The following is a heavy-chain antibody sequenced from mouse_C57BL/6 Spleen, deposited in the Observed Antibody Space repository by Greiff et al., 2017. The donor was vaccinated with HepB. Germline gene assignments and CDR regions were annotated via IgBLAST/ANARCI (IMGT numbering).Heavy chain of an antibody. CDR2: ISSGSSTI. J-gene: IGHJ1*03. V-gene: IGHV5-17*01. CDR1: GFTFSDYG. CDR3: ATYYYGSSYGYFDV. D-gene: IGHD1-1*01. Sequence: EVHLVESGGGLVKPGGSLKLSCAASGFTFSDYGMHWVRQAPEKGLEWVAYISSGSSTIYYADTVKGRFTISRDNAKNTLFLQMTSLRSEDTAMYYCATYYYGSSYGYFDVWGTGTTVTVSS.